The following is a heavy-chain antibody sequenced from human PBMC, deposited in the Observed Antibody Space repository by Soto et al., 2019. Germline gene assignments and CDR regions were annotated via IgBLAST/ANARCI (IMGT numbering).Heavy chain of an antibody. D-gene: IGHD6-13*01. CDR3: ARVGAGIAAAGKPNWFDP. J-gene: IGHJ5*02. CDR1: GDSISSSSDY. V-gene: IGHV4-39*01. Sequence: PSETLSLTCTVSGDSISSSSDYWGWIRQPPGKGLEWIGNMYSSGSPYYNPSLKSRVTLSVDTSKNQFSLKLSSVTAADTAVYYCARVGAGIAAAGKPNWFDPWGQGTLVTVSS. CDR2: MYSSGSP.